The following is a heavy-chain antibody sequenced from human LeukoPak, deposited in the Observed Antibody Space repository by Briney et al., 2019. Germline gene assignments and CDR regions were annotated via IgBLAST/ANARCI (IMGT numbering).Heavy chain of an antibody. CDR3: ARAGYCSSTSCGTVDY. Sequence: PSQTLSLTCTVSGGSISSGGYYWSWIRQHPGKGLEWIGYIYYSGSTYYNPSLKSGVTISVDTSKNQFSLKLSSVTAADTAVYYCARAGYCSSTSCGTVDYWGQGTLVTVSS. J-gene: IGHJ4*02. D-gene: IGHD2-2*01. CDR1: GGSISSGGYY. CDR2: IYYSGST. V-gene: IGHV4-31*03.